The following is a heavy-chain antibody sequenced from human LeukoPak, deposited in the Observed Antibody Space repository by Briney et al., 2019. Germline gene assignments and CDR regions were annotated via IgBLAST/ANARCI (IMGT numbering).Heavy chain of an antibody. CDR1: VGSFSGYD. CDR2: INYGGDT. J-gene: IGHJ6*03. V-gene: IGHV4-34*01. Sequence: PSETLSLTCGVDVGSFSGYDWSWVRQPPGKGREWIGEINYGGDTNYNPSLKSRVTISVDTSKKQFSVKVRSVTAADTAVYYCARGGKGVITLYYYYYMDVWGKGTTVTVSS. D-gene: IGHD3-22*01. CDR3: ARGGKGVITLYYYYYMDV.